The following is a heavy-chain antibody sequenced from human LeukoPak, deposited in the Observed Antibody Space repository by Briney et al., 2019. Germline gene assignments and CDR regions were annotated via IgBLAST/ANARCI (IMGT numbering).Heavy chain of an antibody. V-gene: IGHV4-59*01. D-gene: IGHD5-12*01. J-gene: IGHJ5*02. Sequence: SETLSLTCTVSGGAISSYYWSWIRQPPGKGLEWIGYIYYSGSTNYNPSLKSRVTISVDTSKNQFSLKLSSVTAADTAVYYCARDRAGYSGYDVYPGELDPWGQGTLDTVSS. CDR3: ARDRAGYSGYDVYPGELDP. CDR2: IYYSGST. CDR1: GGAISSYY.